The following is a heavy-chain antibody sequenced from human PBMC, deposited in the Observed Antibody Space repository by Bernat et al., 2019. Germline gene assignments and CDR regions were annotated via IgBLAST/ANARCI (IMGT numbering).Heavy chain of an antibody. CDR1: GGSISSSSDY. D-gene: IGHD3-22*01. Sequence: QLQLQESGPGLVKPSETLSLTCTVSGGSISSSSDYWGWIRQPPGKGLEWIGSIYYSGSTYYNPSLKSRVTISVDTSKNQFSLKLSSVTAADTAVYYCAAYYYDSSGYLGAAFDIWGQGTMVTVSS. CDR3: AAYYYDSSGYLGAAFDI. J-gene: IGHJ3*02. V-gene: IGHV4-39*01. CDR2: IYYSGST.